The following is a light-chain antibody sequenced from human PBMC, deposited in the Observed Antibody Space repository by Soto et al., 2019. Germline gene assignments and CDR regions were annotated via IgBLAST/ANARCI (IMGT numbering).Light chain of an antibody. Sequence: EIVMTQSPATLSVSPGERATLSCRASQSVSSKLAWFQQKPGQAPSLLIYGVSTRATGVPVRFSGSGSGTEFTLTISSLKPDDFATYYCQQYQSYSRTFGQGTKVDIK. CDR2: GVS. J-gene: IGKJ1*01. CDR1: QSVSSK. CDR3: QQYQSYSRT. V-gene: IGKV3-15*01.